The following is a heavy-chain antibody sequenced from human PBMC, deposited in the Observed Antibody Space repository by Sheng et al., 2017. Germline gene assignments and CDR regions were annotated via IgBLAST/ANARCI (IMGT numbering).Heavy chain of an antibody. Sequence: EVQLAESGGGLVQPGGSLRLSCVVSGFPFSHYEMHWVRQAPGKGLEWVSNMRSSGGNIFYADSVKGRFTISRDDARNSLFLQMDSLRVEDTAVYYCVRESRDSNNHGHFDYWGQEPWSPSPQ. CDR3: VRESRDSNNHGHFDY. CDR1: GFPFSHYE. D-gene: IGHD2-21*02. V-gene: IGHV3-48*03. J-gene: IGHJ4*01. CDR2: MRSSGGNI.